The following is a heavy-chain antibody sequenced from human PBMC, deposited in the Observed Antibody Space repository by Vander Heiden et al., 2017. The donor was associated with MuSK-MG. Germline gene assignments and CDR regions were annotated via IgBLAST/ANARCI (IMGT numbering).Heavy chain of an antibody. CDR3: ARDITTVTARDSSGYFDY. V-gene: IGHV4-31*03. CDR2: IYYSGST. Sequence: QVQLQESGPGLVKPSQTLSLTCTVSGGSISSGGYYWSWIRQHPGKGLEWIGYIYYSGSTYYNKSLKRRVTISVDTSKNQFSLKLSSVTAAETAVYYCARDITTVTARDSSGYFDYWGQGTMVTVSS. D-gene: IGHD3-22*01. CDR1: GGSISSGGYY. J-gene: IGHJ4*02.